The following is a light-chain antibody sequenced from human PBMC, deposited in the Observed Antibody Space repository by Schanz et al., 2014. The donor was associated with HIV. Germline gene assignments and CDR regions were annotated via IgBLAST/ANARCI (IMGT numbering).Light chain of an antibody. CDR3: SSYTSSSTWV. Sequence: QSVLTQPASVSGSPGQSITLSCAGSSSDIGDDNYVSWYQQHAGAAPKLIIYDVSNRPSGVSNRFSGSKSANTASLTISGLQAEDEADYYCSSYTSSSTWVFGGGTKLTVL. CDR2: DVS. CDR1: SSDIGDDNY. J-gene: IGLJ3*02. V-gene: IGLV2-14*03.